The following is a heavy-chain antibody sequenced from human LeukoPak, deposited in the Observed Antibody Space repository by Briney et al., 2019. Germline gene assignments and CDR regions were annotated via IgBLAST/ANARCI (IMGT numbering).Heavy chain of an antibody. CDR1: GFTFSSYN. CDR3: ARDPYSGSYGNYYYYFMDV. Sequence: PGGSLRLSCAASGFTFSSYNMNWVRQAPGKGLEWVSSITSGSSYIYYADSVKGRFTVSRDNAKNSLYLQMNSLRAEDTAVYYCARDPYSGSYGNYYYYFMDVWGKGTTVTISS. CDR2: ITSGSSYI. D-gene: IGHD1-26*01. V-gene: IGHV3-21*01. J-gene: IGHJ6*03.